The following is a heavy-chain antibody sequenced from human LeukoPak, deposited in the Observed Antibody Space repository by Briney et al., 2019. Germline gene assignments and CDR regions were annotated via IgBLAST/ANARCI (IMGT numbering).Heavy chain of an antibody. CDR1: EYTFTDYT. D-gene: IGHD3-22*01. Sequence: GASVKVSCKASEYTFTDYTMHWLRQAPGQRLDWMGWINGGSGNTKYSPEFQGRVTITRDTSASTAYMELSSLRSEDTAVYYCANPRYDSSGYYYVDWGQGTLVTVSS. CDR2: INGGSGNT. CDR3: ANPRYDSSGYYYVD. J-gene: IGHJ4*02. V-gene: IGHV1-3*01.